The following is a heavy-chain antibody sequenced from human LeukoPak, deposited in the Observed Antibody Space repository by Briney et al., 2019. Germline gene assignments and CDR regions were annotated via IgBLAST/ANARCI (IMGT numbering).Heavy chain of an antibody. CDR1: GGSFSGYY. D-gene: IGHD3-3*01. V-gene: IGHV4-34*01. Sequence: SETLSLTCAVYGGSFSGYYWSWIRQPPGKGLEWIGEINHSGSTNYNPSLKSRVIISVDTSKNQFSLKLSSVTAADTAVYYCARGPKRFPRLNWFDPWGQGTLVTVSS. CDR2: INHSGST. CDR3: ARGPKRFPRLNWFDP. J-gene: IGHJ5*02.